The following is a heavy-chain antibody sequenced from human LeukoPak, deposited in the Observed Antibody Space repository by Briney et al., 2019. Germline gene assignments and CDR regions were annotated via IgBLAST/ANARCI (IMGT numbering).Heavy chain of an antibody. CDR3: ARNRDSYNVAYDI. Sequence: ASGKVSDKASGYTFTHYYIHRVRQAPGQGREWMGLINPGGDNTNYAQNFQGRVTITSDTSANTVYMELSSLRSEDTAIYYCARNRDSYNVAYDIWGQGTVVTVPS. CDR1: GYTFTHYY. D-gene: IGHD5-24*01. CDR2: INPGGDNT. J-gene: IGHJ3*02. V-gene: IGHV1-46*01.